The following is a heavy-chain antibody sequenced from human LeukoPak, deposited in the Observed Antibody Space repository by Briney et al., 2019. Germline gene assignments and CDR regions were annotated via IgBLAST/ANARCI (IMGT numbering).Heavy chain of an antibody. J-gene: IGHJ4*02. CDR1: GFTFSAYS. CDR3: ARTVEMSAITSPFDS. Sequence: GGSLTLSCAGYGFTFSAYSFHWVRQAPGKGLEWVSYISVSADTRLYADSVKGRFTISRDNAQDSLFLHMSSLRVDDTAVYYCARTVEMSAITSPFDSWGQGTLVAVSS. CDR2: ISVSADTR. D-gene: IGHD5-24*01. V-gene: IGHV3-48*01.